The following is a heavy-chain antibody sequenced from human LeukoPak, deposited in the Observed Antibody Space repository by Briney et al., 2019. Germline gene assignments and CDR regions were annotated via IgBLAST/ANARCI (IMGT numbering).Heavy chain of an antibody. V-gene: IGHV4-30-2*01. J-gene: IGHJ4*02. CDR1: GGSISSGGYY. Sequence: PSQTLSLTCTVSGGSISSGGYYWSWIRQPPGKGLEWIGYIYHSGSTYYNPSLKSRVTISVDRSKNQFSLKLSSVTAADTAVYYCATSLIEDFDYWGQGTLVTVSS. CDR2: IYHSGST. CDR3: ATSLIEDFDY.